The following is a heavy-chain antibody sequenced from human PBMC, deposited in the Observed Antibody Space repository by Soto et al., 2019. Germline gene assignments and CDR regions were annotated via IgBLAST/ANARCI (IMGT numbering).Heavy chain of an antibody. CDR1: GFTFSSYA. CDR3: AKDDYDFWSGYYFDY. D-gene: IGHD3-3*01. CDR2: ISGSGGST. J-gene: IGHJ4*02. V-gene: IGHV3-23*01. Sequence: GGSLRLSCAASGFTFSSYAMSWVRQAPGKGLEWVSAISGSGGSTYYADSVKGRFTISRDNSKNTLYLQMNSLRAEETAVYYSAKDDYDFWSGYYFDYWGQGTLVNVSS.